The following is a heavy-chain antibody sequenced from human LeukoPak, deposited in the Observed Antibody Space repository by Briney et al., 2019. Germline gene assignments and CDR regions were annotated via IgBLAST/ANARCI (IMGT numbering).Heavy chain of an antibody. J-gene: IGHJ4*02. V-gene: IGHV3-20*04. CDR3: ARVITIFGVVVGYYLDY. D-gene: IGHD3-3*01. Sequence: GGSLRLSCAASGFTFDDYGMSWVRHAPGKGLEWVSGINWNGGSTGYADSVKGRFTISRDNAKNSLYLQMNSLRAEDTALYYCARVITIFGVVVGYYLDYWGQGTLVTVSS. CDR1: GFTFDDYG. CDR2: INWNGGST.